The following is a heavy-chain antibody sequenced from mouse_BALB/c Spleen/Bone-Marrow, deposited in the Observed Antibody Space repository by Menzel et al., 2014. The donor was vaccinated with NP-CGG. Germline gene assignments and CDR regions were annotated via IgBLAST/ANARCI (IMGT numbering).Heavy chain of an antibody. J-gene: IGHJ4*01. Sequence: VHVKQSGAELVKPGASVKLSCTAPGFNIKDTYMHWVKQRPEQGLEWIGRIDPANGNTKYDPKFQGKATITADTSSNTAYLQLSSLTSEDTAVYYCATLTTVVDAMDYWGQGTSVTVSS. D-gene: IGHD1-1*01. CDR2: IDPANGNT. CDR3: ATLTTVVDAMDY. V-gene: IGHV14-3*02. CDR1: GFNIKDTY.